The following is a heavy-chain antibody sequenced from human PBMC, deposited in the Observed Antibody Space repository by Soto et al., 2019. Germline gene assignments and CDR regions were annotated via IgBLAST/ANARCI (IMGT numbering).Heavy chain of an antibody. CDR1: GVTFSSYA. V-gene: IGHV3-64*01. D-gene: IGHD6-19*01. Sequence: GGSLRLSCAASGVTFSSYAMHWVRQAPGKGLEYVSAISSNGGSTYYANSVKGRFTISRDNSKNTLYLQMGSLRAEDMAVYYCARDRVPYSSGWYYFDYWGQGTLVTVSS. J-gene: IGHJ4*02. CDR3: ARDRVPYSSGWYYFDY. CDR2: ISSNGGST.